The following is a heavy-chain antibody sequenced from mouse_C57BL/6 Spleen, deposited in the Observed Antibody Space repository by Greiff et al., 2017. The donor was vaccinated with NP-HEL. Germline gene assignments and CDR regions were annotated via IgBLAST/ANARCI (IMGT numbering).Heavy chain of an antibody. Sequence: QVHVKQSGAELAKPGASVKLSCKASGYTFTSYWMHWVKQRPGQGLEWIGYINPCGGYTKYNQKFKDKATLTADKSSSTAYMQLSSLTYEDSAVDYCASTVGAYWGQGTLVTVSA. J-gene: IGHJ3*01. D-gene: IGHD1-1*01. V-gene: IGHV1-7*01. CDR1: GYTFTSYW. CDR2: INPCGGYT. CDR3: ASTVGAY.